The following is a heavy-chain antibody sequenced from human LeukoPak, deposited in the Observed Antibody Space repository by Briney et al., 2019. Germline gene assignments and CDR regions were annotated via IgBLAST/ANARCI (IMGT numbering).Heavy chain of an antibody. D-gene: IGHD2-2*01. Sequence: SKTLSLTCAVSGYSISSGYQWAWIRQPPGKGLEWIGSIYHSGSAHYNPSLKSRVTISVDTSNNQFSLKLSSVTAADTAVYYCARDPRWLTPDCTSTSCYENYFDPWGQGTLVTVSS. CDR1: GYSISSGYQ. CDR3: ARDPRWLTPDCTSTSCYENYFDP. CDR2: IYHSGSA. J-gene: IGHJ5*02. V-gene: IGHV4-38-2*02.